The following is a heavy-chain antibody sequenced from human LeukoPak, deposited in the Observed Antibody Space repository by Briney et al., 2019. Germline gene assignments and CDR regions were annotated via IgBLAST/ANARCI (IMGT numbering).Heavy chain of an antibody. CDR2: IYHSGST. CDR3: ARCIAVADSYYMDV. D-gene: IGHD6-19*01. CDR1: GYSISSGYY. J-gene: IGHJ6*03. Sequence: SETLSLTCAVSGYSISSGYYWGWIRPPPGKGLEWIGSIYHSGSTYYNPSLKSRVTISVDTSKNQFSLKLSSVTAADTAVYYCARCIAVADSYYMDVWGKGTTVTVSS. V-gene: IGHV4-38-2*01.